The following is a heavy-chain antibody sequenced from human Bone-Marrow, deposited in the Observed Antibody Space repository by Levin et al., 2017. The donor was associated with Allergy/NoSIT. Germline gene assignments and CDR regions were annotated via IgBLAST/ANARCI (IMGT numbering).Heavy chain of an antibody. CDR2: IIPISQTT. CDR3: ATGPKNYDILSGHFSSYFDY. CDR1: GGTFSTKA. J-gene: IGHJ4*02. Sequence: SVKVSCKASGGTFSTKALSWLRQAPGQGLEWMGGIIPISQTTNYAQNFQGRVTISADKSTGTAYMELSSLTSEDTAVYYCATGPKNYDILSGHFSSYFDYWGRGTLVTVSS. V-gene: IGHV1-69*06. D-gene: IGHD3-9*01.